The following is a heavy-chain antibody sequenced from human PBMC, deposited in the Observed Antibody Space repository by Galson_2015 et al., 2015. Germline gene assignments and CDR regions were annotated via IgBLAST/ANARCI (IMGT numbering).Heavy chain of an antibody. CDR1: GFTFSSYW. D-gene: IGHD5-18*01. V-gene: IGHV3-74*01. J-gene: IGHJ4*02. CDR3: ARVARYSYGQPFDY. CDR2: INSDGSST. Sequence: SLRLSCAASGFTFSSYWMHWVRQAPGKGLVWVSRINSDGSSTSYADSVKGRFTISRDNAKNTLYLQMNSLRAEDTAVYYCARVARYSYGQPFDYWGQGTLVTVSS.